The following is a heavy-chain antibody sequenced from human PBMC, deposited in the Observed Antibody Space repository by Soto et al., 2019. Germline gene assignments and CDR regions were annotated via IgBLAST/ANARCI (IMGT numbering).Heavy chain of an antibody. Sequence: QLQLLESGPGLVKASETLSLTCSVSGGSISTSRSYWAWIRQPPGKGLEWLANIFYSGSTFYNPSPASRGSVSVDTSKNECSLKLRSVTAADTAVYYRARQPTTGDTDLWFDPWGQGTLVTVSS. D-gene: IGHD2-21*01. CDR2: IFYSGST. J-gene: IGHJ5*02. V-gene: IGHV4-39*01. CDR3: ARQPTTGDTDLWFDP. CDR1: GGSISTSRSY.